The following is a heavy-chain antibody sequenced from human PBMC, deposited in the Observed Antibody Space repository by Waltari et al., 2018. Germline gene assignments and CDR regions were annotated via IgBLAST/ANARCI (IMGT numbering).Heavy chain of an antibody. Sequence: QVQLQESGPGLVKPSETLSLTCTVSGGSISSYYWSWIRQPPGKGLEWIGYIYYSGSTNYNPSLKSRFTISVDTSKNQFSLKLSSVTAADTAVYYCARHLKYYDFWSGYGGIYYGMDVWGQGTTVTVSS. J-gene: IGHJ6*02. CDR1: GGSISSYY. CDR3: ARHLKYYDFWSGYGGIYYGMDV. D-gene: IGHD3-3*01. CDR2: IYYSGST. V-gene: IGHV4-59*01.